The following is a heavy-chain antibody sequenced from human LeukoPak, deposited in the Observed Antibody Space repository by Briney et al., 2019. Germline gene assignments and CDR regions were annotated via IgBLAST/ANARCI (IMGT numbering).Heavy chain of an antibody. Sequence: SQTLSLTCAISGDSVSSNSAAWNWIRQSPSRGLEWLGRTYYRSKWYNDYAVSVKSRITINPDTSKNQFSLQLNSVTPEDTAVYYRARDAAGGIAAAGPLSDRRRYFDLWGRGTLVTVSS. D-gene: IGHD6-13*01. CDR3: ARDAAGGIAAAGPLSDRRRYFDL. V-gene: IGHV6-1*01. CDR2: TYYRSKWYN. CDR1: GDSVSSNSAA. J-gene: IGHJ2*01.